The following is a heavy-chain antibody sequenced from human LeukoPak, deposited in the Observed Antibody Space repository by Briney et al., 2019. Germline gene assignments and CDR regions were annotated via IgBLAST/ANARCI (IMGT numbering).Heavy chain of an antibody. Sequence: GGSLRLSCAASGFTFSSYAMSWVRQAPGEGLEWVSAISGSGGNTYYADSVKGRFTISRDNSKNALYLQMNSLRAEDTAVYYCAKTLYSSSSGGADYWGQGTPVTVSS. CDR1: GFTFSSYA. V-gene: IGHV3-23*01. CDR3: AKTLYSSSSGGADY. CDR2: ISGSGGNT. D-gene: IGHD6-6*01. J-gene: IGHJ4*02.